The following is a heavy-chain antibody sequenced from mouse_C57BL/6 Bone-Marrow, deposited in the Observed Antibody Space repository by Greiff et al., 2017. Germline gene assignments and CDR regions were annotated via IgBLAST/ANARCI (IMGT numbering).Heavy chain of an antibody. Sequence: QVQLQQPGAELVRPGSSVKLSCKASGYTFTSYWMHWVKQRPIQGLEWIGNIDPSDSETHYNQKFKDKATLTVDKSSSTANMQLSSLTSEDAAVYYYASGRNGYEEGIYAMDYWGQGTSVTVSS. J-gene: IGHJ4*01. CDR1: GYTFTSYW. V-gene: IGHV1-52*01. CDR3: ASGRNGYEEGIYAMDY. CDR2: IDPSDSET. D-gene: IGHD2-2*01.